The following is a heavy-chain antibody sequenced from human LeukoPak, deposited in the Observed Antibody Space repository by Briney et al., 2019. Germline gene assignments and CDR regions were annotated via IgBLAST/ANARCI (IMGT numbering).Heavy chain of an antibody. CDR2: ISSSSSYI. D-gene: IGHD6-13*01. Sequence: GGSLRLSRAASGFTFSSYSMNWVRQAPGKGLEWVSSISSSSSYIYYADSVKGRFTISRDNAKNSLYLQMNSLRAEDTAVYYCARDFVAAAGTEGFDYWGQGTLVTVSS. CDR3: ARDFVAAAGTEGFDY. CDR1: GFTFSSYS. V-gene: IGHV3-21*04. J-gene: IGHJ4*02.